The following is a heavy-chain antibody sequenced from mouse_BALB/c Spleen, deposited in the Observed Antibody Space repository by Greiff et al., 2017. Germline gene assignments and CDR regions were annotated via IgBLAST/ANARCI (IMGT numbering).Heavy chain of an antibody. CDR1: GYSITSDYA. V-gene: IGHV3-2*02. CDR2: ISYSGST. D-gene: IGHD2-10*01. CDR3: ARDSYYGNYDY. Sequence: EVKVEESGPGLVKPSQSLSLTCTVTGYSITSDYAWNWIRQFPGNKLEWMGYISYSGSTSYNPSLKSRISITRDTSKNQFFLQLNSVTTEDTATYYCARDSYYGNYDYWGQGTTLTVSS. J-gene: IGHJ2*01.